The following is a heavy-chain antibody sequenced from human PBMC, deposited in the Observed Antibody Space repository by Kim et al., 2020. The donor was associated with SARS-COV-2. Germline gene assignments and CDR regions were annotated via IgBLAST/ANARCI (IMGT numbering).Heavy chain of an antibody. V-gene: IGHV1-3*01. CDR3: ARGIVGAEDTFDP. Sequence: YSQKFQGRVTITRDTSASTAYMELSSLRSEDTAVYYCARGIVGAEDTFDPWGQGTLVTVSS. J-gene: IGHJ5*02. D-gene: IGHD1-26*01.